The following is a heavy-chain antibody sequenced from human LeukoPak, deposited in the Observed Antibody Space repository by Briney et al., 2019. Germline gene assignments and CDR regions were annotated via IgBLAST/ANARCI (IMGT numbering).Heavy chain of an antibody. D-gene: IGHD5-18*01. CDR3: ARVSAEVDTAMAVFDY. V-gene: IGHV1-69*05. Sequence: SVKVSCKASGGTFASYAISWVRQAPGQGLEWMGRIIPIFGTVNYAQKFQGRVTMTTDESTSTAYMELSSLRSEDTAVYYCARVSAEVDTAMAVFDYWGQGTLVTVSS. CDR2: IIPIFGTV. J-gene: IGHJ4*02. CDR1: GGTFASYA.